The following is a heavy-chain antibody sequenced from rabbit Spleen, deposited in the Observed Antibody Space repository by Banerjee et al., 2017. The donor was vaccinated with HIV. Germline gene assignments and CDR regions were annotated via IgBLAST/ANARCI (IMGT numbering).Heavy chain of an antibody. Sequence: QSLEESGGDLVKPGASLTLTCIASGVSFSGSSYMCWVRQAPGKGLEWIACIEGGSSDFTYFASWAKGRFTISKTSSTTVTLQMTSLTAADTATYFCARDRYGGSLSMAYTGMDLWGPGTLVTVS. CDR3: ARDRYGGSLSMAYTGMDL. J-gene: IGHJ6*01. V-gene: IGHV1S40*01. CDR1: GVSFSGSSY. D-gene: IGHD4-2*01. CDR2: IEGGSSDFT.